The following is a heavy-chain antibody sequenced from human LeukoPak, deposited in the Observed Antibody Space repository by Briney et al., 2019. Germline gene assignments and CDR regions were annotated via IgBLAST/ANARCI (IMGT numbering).Heavy chain of an antibody. V-gene: IGHV1-8*03. Sequence: GASVKVSCKASGYTFTSYDINWVRQATGQGLEWMGWMNPNSGNTGYAQKFQGRVTITRNTSISTAYMELSSLRSEDTAVYYCARGSKNRDGYNLFVDYYYYYMDVWGKGTTVTVSS. CDR1: GYTFTSYD. J-gene: IGHJ6*03. CDR3: ARGSKNRDGYNLFVDYYYYYMDV. D-gene: IGHD5-24*01. CDR2: MNPNSGNT.